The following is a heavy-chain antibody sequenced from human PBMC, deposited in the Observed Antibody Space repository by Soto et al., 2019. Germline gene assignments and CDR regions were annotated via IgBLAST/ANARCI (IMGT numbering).Heavy chain of an antibody. J-gene: IGHJ4*02. CDR2: IYYSGST. CDR1: GGSFSGYY. V-gene: IGHV4-39*01. CDR3: VSPEGYYDSSGYTLDY. Sequence: SETLSLTCAVYGGSFSGYYWGWIRQPPGKGLEWIGSIYYSGSTYYNPSIKSRDNISVDTSKNQFSLKLNSVTAADTAVFYCVSPEGYYDSSGYTLDYWGQGALVTVSS. D-gene: IGHD3-22*01.